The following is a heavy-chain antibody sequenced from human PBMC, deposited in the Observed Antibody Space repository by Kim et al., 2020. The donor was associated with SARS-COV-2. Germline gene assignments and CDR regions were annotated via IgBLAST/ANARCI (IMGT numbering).Heavy chain of an antibody. V-gene: IGHV3-74*01. CDR2: ISNDGIGT. CDR3: VKDGSAAH. CDR1: GFSISSYC. D-gene: IGHD2-15*01. Sequence: GGSLRLSCAASGFSISSYCMNWVRQAPGKGLEGVSRISNDGIGTYYADSVKGRFTISRDNAKNTLYLQMNSLRAEDTALYYCVKDGSAAHWGQGTLVTVSS. J-gene: IGHJ4*02.